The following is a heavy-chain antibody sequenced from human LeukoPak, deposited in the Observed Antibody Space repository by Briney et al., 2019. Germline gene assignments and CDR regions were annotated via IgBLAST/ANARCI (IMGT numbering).Heavy chain of an antibody. D-gene: IGHD3-9*01. V-gene: IGHV1-2*02. CDR3: ARDWYYDILSTGRQDYYYYMDV. J-gene: IGHJ6*03. CDR2: INPNSGGT. CDR1: GYTFTGYY. Sequence: GAPVKVSCKASGYTFTGYYMHWVRQAPGQGLEWMGWINPNSGGTNYAQKFQGRVTMTRDTSISTAYMELSRLRSDDTAVYYCARDWYYDILSTGRQDYYYYMDVWGKGATVTVSS.